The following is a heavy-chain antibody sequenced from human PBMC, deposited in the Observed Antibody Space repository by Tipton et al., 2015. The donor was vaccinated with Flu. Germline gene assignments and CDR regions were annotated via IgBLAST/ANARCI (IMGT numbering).Heavy chain of an antibody. D-gene: IGHD6-19*01. Sequence: QLVQSGAEVKKPGASVKVSCKASGYTFTYYGVSWVRQAPGQGLEWMGWISAYNGNTNYAQKFQGRVTMTTDTSTNTAYMELRSLRSDDTAVYYCARELRIAVAGTGWFDPWGQGTLVTVST. CDR1: GYTFTYYG. CDR2: ISAYNGNT. CDR3: ARELRIAVAGTGWFDP. J-gene: IGHJ5*02. V-gene: IGHV1-18*01.